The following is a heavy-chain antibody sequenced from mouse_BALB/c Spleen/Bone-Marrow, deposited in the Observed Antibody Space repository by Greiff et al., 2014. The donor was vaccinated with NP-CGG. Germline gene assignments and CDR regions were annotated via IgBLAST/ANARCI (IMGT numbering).Heavy chain of an antibody. CDR3: ARYDGYFDY. D-gene: IGHD2-3*01. J-gene: IGHJ2*01. Sequence: EVQLQQSGPGLVEPSQTVFLTCTVTGISITTGNYGWSWIRQFPGNKLEWIGYIYYSGTITYNPSLTSRTTITRDTSKNQFFLEMNSLTAEDTATYYCARYDGYFDYWGQGTTLTVSS. V-gene: IGHV3-5*02. CDR1: GISITTGNYG. CDR2: IYYSGTI.